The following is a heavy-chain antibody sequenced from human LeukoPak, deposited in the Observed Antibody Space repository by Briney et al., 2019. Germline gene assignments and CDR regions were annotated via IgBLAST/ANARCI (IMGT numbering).Heavy chain of an antibody. J-gene: IGHJ5*02. CDR2: INHSGST. CDR1: GGSFSGYY. D-gene: IGHD4-17*01. Sequence: TSETLSLTCAVYGGSFSGYYWSWIRQPPGKGLEWIGEINHSGSTNYNPSLKSRVTISVDTSKNQFSLKLSSVTAADTAVYYCARGLSVTTLSSWFDPWGQGTLVAVSS. CDR3: ARGLSVTTLSSWFDP. V-gene: IGHV4-34*01.